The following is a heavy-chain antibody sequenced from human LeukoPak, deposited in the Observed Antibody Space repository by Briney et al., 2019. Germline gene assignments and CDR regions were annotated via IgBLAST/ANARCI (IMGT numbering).Heavy chain of an antibody. CDR1: GFTFSSYW. J-gene: IGHJ4*02. V-gene: IGHV3-7*01. CDR3: ARPHWGFDS. CDR2: IRQDGSEK. D-gene: IGHD7-27*01. Sequence: GGSLRLSCAASGFTFSSYWMSWVRQAPGKGLEWVASIRQDGSEKHYVDSVKGRFTISRDNAKNSLSLEMNSLRAEDTALYYCARPHWGFDSWGQGTLVTVSS.